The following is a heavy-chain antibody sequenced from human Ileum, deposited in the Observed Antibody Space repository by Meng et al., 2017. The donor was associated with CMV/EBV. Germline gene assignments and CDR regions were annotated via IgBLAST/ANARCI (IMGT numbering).Heavy chain of an antibody. Sequence: SLRLSCAASGFSVSHDYMHWVRPVPGKGLVWVSRINPDGSDAKYAEFVKGRFTISRDNTKNTVYLQMNSLRDEDMALYYCARARLAQWGQGTLVTVSS. J-gene: IGHJ4*02. CDR1: GFSVSHDY. CDR2: INPDGSDA. V-gene: IGHV3-74*03. CDR3: ARARLAQ. D-gene: IGHD3-9*01.